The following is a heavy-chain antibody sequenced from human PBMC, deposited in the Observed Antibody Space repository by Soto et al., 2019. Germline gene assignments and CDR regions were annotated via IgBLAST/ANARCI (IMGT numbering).Heavy chain of an antibody. CDR2: ISYDGSNK. CDR3: AKDLAAVAGTIY. Sequence: PGGSLRLSCAASGFTFSSYGMHWVRQAPGKGLEWVAVISYDGSNKYYADSVKGRFTISRDNSKNTLYLQMNSLRAEDTAVYYCAKDLAAVAGTIYWGQGTLVTVSS. D-gene: IGHD6-19*01. CDR1: GFTFSSYG. V-gene: IGHV3-30*18. J-gene: IGHJ4*02.